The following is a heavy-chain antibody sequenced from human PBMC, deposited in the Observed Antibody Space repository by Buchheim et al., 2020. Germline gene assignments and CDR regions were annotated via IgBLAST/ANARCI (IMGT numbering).Heavy chain of an antibody. CDR2: ISSSGSTI. CDR1: GFTFSSYE. D-gene: IGHD2-15*01. CDR3: ARHLYCSGGSCYSRYYGMDV. Sequence: EVQLVESGGGLVQPGGSLRLSCAASGFTFSSYEMNWVRQAPGKGLEWVSYISSSGSTIYYADSVKGRFTISRDNAKHSLYLQMNSLRAEDTAVYYCARHLYCSGGSCYSRYYGMDVWGQGTT. J-gene: IGHJ6*02. V-gene: IGHV3-48*03.